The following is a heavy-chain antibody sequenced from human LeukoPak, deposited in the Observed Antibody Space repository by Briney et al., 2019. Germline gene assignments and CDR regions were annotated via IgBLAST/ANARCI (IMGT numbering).Heavy chain of an antibody. Sequence: SETLSLTCSVSGGSISRHHWSWIRQPPGKGLEWIGYINYSGATNYNPSLKSRVTISVDTSKNLVSLKLNSVTAADTARYYCARDSLATTGISFHYWGQGTPVAVP. D-gene: IGHD2-8*02. CDR2: INYSGAT. J-gene: IGHJ4*02. CDR1: GGSISRHH. V-gene: IGHV4-59*11. CDR3: ARDSLATTGISFHY.